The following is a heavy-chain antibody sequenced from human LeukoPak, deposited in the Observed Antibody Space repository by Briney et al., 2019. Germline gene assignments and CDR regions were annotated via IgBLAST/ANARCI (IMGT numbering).Heavy chain of an antibody. V-gene: IGHV1-18*01. Sequence: ASVKVSCKASGYTFTSYGISWVRQAPGQGLEWMGWISAYNGNTNYAQKLQGRVTMTTDTSTSTAYMELRSLRSDDTAVYYCARGSRYYDSSGYSMEDDYWGQRTLVTVST. CDR3: ARGSRYYDSSGYSMEDDY. CDR2: ISAYNGNT. J-gene: IGHJ4*02. D-gene: IGHD3-22*01. CDR1: GYTFTSYG.